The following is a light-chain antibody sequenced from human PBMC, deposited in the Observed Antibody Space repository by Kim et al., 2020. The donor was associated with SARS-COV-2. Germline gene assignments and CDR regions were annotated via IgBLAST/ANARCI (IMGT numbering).Light chain of an antibody. CDR3: LHDYDDPLT. Sequence: AIQMTQSPSSLSASVGDRVTITCRASQGIRNDLGWYQQKPGRAPNLLIYATYTLQSGVPSRFSGSGSGTDFTLTISSLQPEDVATYFSLHDYDDPLTLGGGTKVDIK. CDR2: ATY. V-gene: IGKV1-6*01. CDR1: QGIRND. J-gene: IGKJ4*01.